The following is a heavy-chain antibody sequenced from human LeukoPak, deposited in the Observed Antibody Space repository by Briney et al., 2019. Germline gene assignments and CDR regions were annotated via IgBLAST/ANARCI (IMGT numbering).Heavy chain of an antibody. CDR2: ISSSSSYI. CDR3: ARNYDFWSGYFDWYFDL. D-gene: IGHD3-3*01. CDR1: VFTFSSYS. J-gene: IGHJ2*01. Sequence: GGSLRLSCAASVFTFSSYSMNWVRQAPGKGLEWVSSISSSSSYIYYADSVKGRFTISRDNAKNSLYLQMNSLRAEDTAVYYCARNYDFWSGYFDWYFDLWGRGTLVTVSS. V-gene: IGHV3-21*01.